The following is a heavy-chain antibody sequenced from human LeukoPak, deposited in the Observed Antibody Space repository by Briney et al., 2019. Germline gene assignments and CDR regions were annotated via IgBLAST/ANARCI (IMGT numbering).Heavy chain of an antibody. Sequence: TSEPLSLTCAVYGGSFSGYYWSWIRQPPGKGLEWIGEINHSGSTNYNPSLKSRVTISVDTSKNQFSLKLSSVTAADTAVYYCASGKARIAVAGRFDYWGQGTLVTVSS. D-gene: IGHD6-19*01. J-gene: IGHJ4*02. CDR1: GGSFSGYY. CDR3: ASGKARIAVAGRFDY. V-gene: IGHV4-34*01. CDR2: INHSGST.